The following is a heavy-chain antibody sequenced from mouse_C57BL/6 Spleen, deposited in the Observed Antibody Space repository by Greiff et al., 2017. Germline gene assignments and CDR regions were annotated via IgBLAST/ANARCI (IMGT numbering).Heavy chain of an antibody. V-gene: IGHV1-72*01. D-gene: IGHD2-4*01. CDR2: IDPNSGGT. CDR3: ARGKDDYDERYFDV. Sequence: QVQLKQPGAELVKPGASVKLSCKASGYTFTSYWMHWVKQRPGRGLEWIGRIDPNSGGTKYNEKFKSKATLTVDKPSSTAYMQLSSLTSEDSAVYYCARGKDDYDERYFDVWGTGTTVTVSS. J-gene: IGHJ1*03. CDR1: GYTFTSYW.